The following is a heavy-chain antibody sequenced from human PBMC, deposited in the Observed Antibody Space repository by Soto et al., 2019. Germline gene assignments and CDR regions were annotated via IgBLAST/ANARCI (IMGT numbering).Heavy chain of an antibody. D-gene: IGHD2-15*01. J-gene: IGHJ5*02. CDR3: ARSIAAGVNWFDP. V-gene: IGHV3-74*01. CDR2: INSDGSST. Sequence: EVQLVESGGGLVQPGGSLRLSCAASGFTFSSYWMHWVRQAPGKGLVWVSRINSDGSSTSYADSVKGRFTTSRDNAKNTLYLQMNSLRAEDTAVYYCARSIAAGVNWFDPWGQGTLVTVSS. CDR1: GFTFSSYW.